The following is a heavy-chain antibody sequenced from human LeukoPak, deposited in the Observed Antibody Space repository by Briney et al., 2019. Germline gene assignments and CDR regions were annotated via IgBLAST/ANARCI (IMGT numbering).Heavy chain of an antibody. V-gene: IGHV3-23*01. Sequence: QPGGSLRLSCAASGFTFSTYVMNRVRQAPGKGLEWVSTISDSGGSTYYADSVKGRFTISRDNSESTLYLQMNSLRAEDTAVYYCGRYYVMDVWGQGTSVTVSS. CDR2: ISDSGGST. CDR1: GFTFSTYV. J-gene: IGHJ6*02. CDR3: GRYYVMDV.